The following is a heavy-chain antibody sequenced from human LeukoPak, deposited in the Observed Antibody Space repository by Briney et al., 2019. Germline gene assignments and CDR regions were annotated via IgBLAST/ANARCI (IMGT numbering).Heavy chain of an antibody. J-gene: IGHJ6*02. V-gene: IGHV4-4*07. D-gene: IGHD3-10*01. Sequence: SETLSLTCTVSGGSISSYYWSWIRQPAGKGLEWIGRIYSSGSTNYNPSLKSRVTMSVDTSKNQFSLKLSSVTAADTAVYYCARANYGSGSYYNWWYYYYGMDVWGQGTTVTVSS. CDR1: GGSISSYY. CDR2: IYSSGST. CDR3: ARANYGSGSYYNWWYYYYGMDV.